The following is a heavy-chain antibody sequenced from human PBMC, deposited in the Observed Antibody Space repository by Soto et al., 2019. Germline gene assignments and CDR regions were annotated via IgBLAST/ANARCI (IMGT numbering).Heavy chain of an antibody. CDR1: GGSISSGGYY. D-gene: IGHD1-26*01. CDR2: IYYSGST. V-gene: IGHV4-31*03. Sequence: QVQLQESGPGLVKPSQTLSLTCTVSGGSISSGGYYCSWLRQHPGKGLEWIGYIYYSGSTYYNPSLKWRVTISVDTSKNQFSLKLSSVTAADTAVYYCAGSPSSIHFDYWGQGTLVTVSS. CDR3: AGSPSSIHFDY. J-gene: IGHJ4*02.